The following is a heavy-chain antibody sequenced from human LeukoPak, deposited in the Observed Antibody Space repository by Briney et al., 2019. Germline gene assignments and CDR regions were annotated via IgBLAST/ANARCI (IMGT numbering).Heavy chain of an antibody. D-gene: IGHD4-11*01. CDR2: IYYSGTT. V-gene: IGHV4-59*01. Sequence: TSETLSLTCAVYGGSFSGYYWSWIRQPPGKGLEWIGYIYYSGTTNYNPSLKSRVTISVDTSKNQFSLKLSSVTAADTAVYYCARWYSNSAFDYWGQGTLVTVSS. CDR1: GGSFSGYY. J-gene: IGHJ4*02. CDR3: ARWYSNSAFDY.